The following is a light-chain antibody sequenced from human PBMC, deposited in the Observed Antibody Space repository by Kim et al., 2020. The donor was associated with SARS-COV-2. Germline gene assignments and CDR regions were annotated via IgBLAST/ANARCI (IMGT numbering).Light chain of an antibody. CDR3: NSRDSSGNHVL. J-gene: IGLJ3*02. CDR2: GDK. Sequence: SSELTQDPAVFVALGQTVTITCQGDSLRGYYASWFRQKSGQAPILVIYGDKNRPSGIPDRFSGSGSGNTASLTITGAQAEDEADYYCNSRDSSGNHVLFGGGTKLTVL. CDR1: SLRGYY. V-gene: IGLV3-19*01.